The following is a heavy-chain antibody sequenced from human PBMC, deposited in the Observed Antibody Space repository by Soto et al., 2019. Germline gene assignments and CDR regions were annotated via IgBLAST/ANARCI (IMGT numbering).Heavy chain of an antibody. D-gene: IGHD1-26*01. V-gene: IGHV1-69*13. Sequence: SVKVSCKASGGTFSSYAISWVRQAPGQGLEWMGGIIPIFGTANYAQKFQGRVTITADESTSTAYMELSSLRSEDTAVYYCARGSGANTYYYYSGMDVWGQGPTVTVYS. CDR3: ARGSGANTYYYYSGMDV. CDR1: GGTFSSYA. J-gene: IGHJ6*02. CDR2: IIPIFGTA.